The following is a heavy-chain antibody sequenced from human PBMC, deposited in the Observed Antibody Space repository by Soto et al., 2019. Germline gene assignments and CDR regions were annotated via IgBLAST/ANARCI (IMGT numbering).Heavy chain of an antibody. CDR2: ISYDGTNK. J-gene: IGHJ4*02. Sequence: QVQLVESGGGVVQPGRSLRLSCAASGFSFSISPMHWVRQAPGKGPEWVALISYDGTNKFYADSVKGRFTISRDNSKSTLYLHMDSLRPEDAAVYYCARDPKTTGGQHWAFNYFDSWGQGTLVTVSS. D-gene: IGHD2-8*02. V-gene: IGHV3-30-3*01. CDR3: ARDPKTTGGQHWAFNYFDS. CDR1: GFSFSISP.